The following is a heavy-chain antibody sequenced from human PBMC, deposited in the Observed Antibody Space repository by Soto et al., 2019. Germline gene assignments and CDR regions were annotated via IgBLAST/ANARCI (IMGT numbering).Heavy chain of an antibody. CDR1: GGSISSGGYY. CDR2: IYYSGST. J-gene: IGHJ5*02. D-gene: IGHD3-22*01. CDR3: ARSDYYDSSGYYRRSNWFDP. Sequence: SETLSLTCTVSGGSISSGGYYWSWIRQHPGKGLEWIGYIYYSGSTYYNPSLKSRVTISVDTSKNQFSLKLSSVTAADTAVYYCARSDYYDSSGYYRRSNWFDPWGQGTLVTVSS. V-gene: IGHV4-31*03.